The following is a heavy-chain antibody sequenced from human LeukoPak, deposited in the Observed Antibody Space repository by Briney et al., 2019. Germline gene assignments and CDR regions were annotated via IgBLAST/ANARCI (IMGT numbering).Heavy chain of an antibody. V-gene: IGHV3-53*01. CDR3: TTVGLDYSYI. D-gene: IGHD5-12*01. Sequence: GGSLRLSXAASGFTVSSNYMSWVRQAPGKGLEWVSVIYSGGSTYYADSVKGRFTISRDNSKNTLYLQMNSLKTEDTAVYYCTTVGLDYSYIWGQGTMVTVSS. CDR2: IYSGGST. J-gene: IGHJ3*02. CDR1: GFTVSSNY.